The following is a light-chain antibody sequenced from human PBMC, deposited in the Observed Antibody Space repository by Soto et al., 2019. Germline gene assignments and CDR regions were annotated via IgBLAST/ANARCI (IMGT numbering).Light chain of an antibody. CDR2: EVN. CDR3: NSYTTLSNRV. V-gene: IGLV2-14*01. Sequence: QSALTQPASVSGSPGQSITISCTGTSSDVGGYNYVSWYQLHPGKAPKLIIYEVNNRPSGLSNRFSGSKSGNTASLTISGLQAEDEANYYCNSYTTLSNRVFGTGTKVTVL. J-gene: IGLJ1*01. CDR1: SSDVGGYNY.